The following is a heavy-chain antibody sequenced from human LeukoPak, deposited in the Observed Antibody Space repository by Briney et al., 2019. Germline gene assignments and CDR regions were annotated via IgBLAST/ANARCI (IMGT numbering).Heavy chain of an antibody. CDR2: IYYSGST. V-gene: IGHV4-39*07. CDR1: GGSISSSTYY. CDR3: ARDPRFSPFDY. Sequence: KPSETLSLTCTVSGGSISSSTYYWGWIRQPPWKGLEWIGSIYYSGSTYYNPSLKSRVTISVDTSKNQFSLKLRSVTAADTAMYFCARDPRFSPFDYWGQGALVTVSS. J-gene: IGHJ4*02.